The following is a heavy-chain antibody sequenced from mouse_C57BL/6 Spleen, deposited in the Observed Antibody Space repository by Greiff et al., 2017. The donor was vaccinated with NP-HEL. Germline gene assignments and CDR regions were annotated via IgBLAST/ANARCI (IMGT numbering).Heavy chain of an antibody. CDR2: ISSGSSTI. D-gene: IGHD1-1*01. CDR3: ARDYYGSRPWFAY. V-gene: IGHV5-17*01. CDR1: GFTFSDYG. Sequence: EVQVVESGGGLVKPGGSLKLSCAASGFTFSDYGMHWVRQAPEKGLEWVAYISSGSSTIYSADTVKGRFTISRDNAKNTLFLQMTSLRSEDTAMYYCARDYYGSRPWFAYWGQGTLVTVSA. J-gene: IGHJ3*01.